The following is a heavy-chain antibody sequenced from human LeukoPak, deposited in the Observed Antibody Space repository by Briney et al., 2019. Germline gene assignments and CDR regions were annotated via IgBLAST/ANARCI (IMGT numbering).Heavy chain of an antibody. CDR1: GGSISSYY. CDR3: AGGAMVRGVKYYYYGMDV. D-gene: IGHD3-10*01. Sequence: SETLSLTCTVSGGSISSYYWSWIRQPAGKGLEWIGRIYTSGSTNYNPSLKSRVTMSVDTSKNQFSLKLSSVTAADTAVYYCAGGAMVRGVKYYYYGMDVWGQGTTVTVSS. J-gene: IGHJ6*02. CDR2: IYTSGST. V-gene: IGHV4-4*07.